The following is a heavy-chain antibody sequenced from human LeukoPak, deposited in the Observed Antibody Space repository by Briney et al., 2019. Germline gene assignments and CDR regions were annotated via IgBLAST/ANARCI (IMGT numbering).Heavy chain of an antibody. D-gene: IGHD6-13*01. CDR2: ISSSGSTI. V-gene: IGHV3-48*04. CDR1: GFTFSSYG. CDR3: AKDSFRSSWYVGFNWFDP. Sequence: GGSLRLSCAASGFTFSSYGMHWVRQAPGKGLEWVSYISSSGSTIYYADSVKGRFTISRDNAKNSLYLQMNSLRAEDTAVYYCAKDSFRSSWYVGFNWFDPWGQGTLVTVSS. J-gene: IGHJ5*02.